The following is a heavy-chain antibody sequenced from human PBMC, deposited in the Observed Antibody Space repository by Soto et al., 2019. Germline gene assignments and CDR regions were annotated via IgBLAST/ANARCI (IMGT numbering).Heavy chain of an antibody. D-gene: IGHD5-12*01. CDR3: ASRDRGDGYNYVFDY. J-gene: IGHJ4*02. CDR2: IYYSGST. V-gene: IGHV4-39*01. CDR1: GGSISSSSYY. Sequence: KTSETLSLTCTVSGGSISSSSYYWGWIRQPPGKGLEWIGSIYYSGSTYYNPSLKSRVTISVDTSKNQFSLKLSSVTAADTAVSYCASRDRGDGYNYVFDYWGQGTLVTVSS.